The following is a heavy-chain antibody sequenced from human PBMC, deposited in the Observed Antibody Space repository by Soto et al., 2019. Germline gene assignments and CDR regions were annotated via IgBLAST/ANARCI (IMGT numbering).Heavy chain of an antibody. CDR3: ARRILYGDYNGGAVDM. J-gene: IGHJ3*02. CDR2: IYHCGST. D-gene: IGHD4-17*01. V-gene: IGHV4-30-2*01. CDR1: GGSISSGGYS. Sequence: PSETLSLTCAVSGGSISSGGYSWSWIRQPPGKGLGWIGYIYHCGSTYYNPSLKSRVTISVDRSKNQFSLKLSSVTAADTAVYYCARRILYGDYNGGAVDMWGQVTMVTVSS.